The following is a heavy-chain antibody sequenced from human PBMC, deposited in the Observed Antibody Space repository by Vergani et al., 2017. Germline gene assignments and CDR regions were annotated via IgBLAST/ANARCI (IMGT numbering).Heavy chain of an antibody. D-gene: IGHD3-9*01. J-gene: IGHJ4*02. CDR3: AREDYDILTGYLPLDY. CDR1: GFTFSSYW. CDR2: IKQDGSEK. Sequence: EVQLVESGGGLVQPGGSLRLSCAASGFTFSSYWMSWVRQAPGKGLEWVANIKQDGSEKYDVDSVKGRFTISRDNAKNSLYLQMNSLRAEDTAVYYCAREDYDILTGYLPLDYWGQGTLVTVSS. V-gene: IGHV3-7*03.